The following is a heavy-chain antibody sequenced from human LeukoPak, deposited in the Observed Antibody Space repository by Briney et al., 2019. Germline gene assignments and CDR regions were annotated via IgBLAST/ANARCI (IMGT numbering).Heavy chain of an antibody. CDR1: GYTFTSYG. Sequence: ASVKVSCKASGYTFTSYGISWVRQAPGQGPEWMGWISAYNGNTNYAQKLQGRVTMTTDTSTSTAYMELRSLRSDDTAVYYCARERIAVAGEYYYYGMDVWGQGTTVTVSS. V-gene: IGHV1-18*01. D-gene: IGHD6-19*01. CDR3: ARERIAVAGEYYYYGMDV. J-gene: IGHJ6*02. CDR2: ISAYNGNT.